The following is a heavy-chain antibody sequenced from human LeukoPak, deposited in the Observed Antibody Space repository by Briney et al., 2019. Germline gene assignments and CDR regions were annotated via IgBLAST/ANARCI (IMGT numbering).Heavy chain of an antibody. CDR1: GFTFSSYW. CDR2: IKHEVSEK. J-gene: IGHJ4*02. D-gene: IGHD3-16*01. Sequence: PGGSLRLSCAPSGFTFSSYWMGWVREAPGKGLECVANIKHEVSEKYYVDSVKGRFTISRDNAKNSLYLQMNSLRAEDTAVYYCAITFGEGYFDYWGEGALVTVSS. CDR3: AITFGEGYFDY. V-gene: IGHV3-7*01.